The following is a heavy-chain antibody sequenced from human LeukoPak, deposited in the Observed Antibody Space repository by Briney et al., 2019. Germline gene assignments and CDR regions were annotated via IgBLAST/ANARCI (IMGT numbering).Heavy chain of an antibody. CDR2: INHSGST. V-gene: IGHV4-34*01. Sequence: SETPSLTCAVYGGSFSGYYWSWIRQPPGKGLEWIGEINHSGSTNYNPSLKSRVTISVDTSKNQFSLKLSSVTAADTAVYYCARVRNGYTFAYFDYWGQGTLVTVSS. J-gene: IGHJ4*02. CDR1: GGSFSGYY. D-gene: IGHD5-12*01. CDR3: ARVRNGYTFAYFDY.